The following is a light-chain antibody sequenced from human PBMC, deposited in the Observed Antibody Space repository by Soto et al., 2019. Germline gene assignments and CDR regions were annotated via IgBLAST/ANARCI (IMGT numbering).Light chain of an antibody. Sequence: DIQMTQSPSSLSASVGDRFPITCQASHDIKKYLNWYQQKAHKVPKLLIHDASTLATGVPSRFTGSGSGTDFTLTINSLQPEDVATYYCQQFDDLPLTFGGGTKVDI. V-gene: IGKV1-33*01. CDR3: QQFDDLPLT. J-gene: IGKJ4*01. CDR2: DAS. CDR1: HDIKKY.